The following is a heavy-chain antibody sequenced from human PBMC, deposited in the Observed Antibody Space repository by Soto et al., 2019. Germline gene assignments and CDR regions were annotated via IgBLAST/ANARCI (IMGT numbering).Heavy chain of an antibody. D-gene: IGHD3-10*01. V-gene: IGHV1-69*13. CDR1: GGPYNSFA. CDR2: IIPVFGTA. Sequence: SVKVSCKASGGPYNSFAISWVRQAPGQGLECIGGIIPVFGTATYAQKFKGRVTITAEESTSTAYMELSSLTSEDTAVYYCARFLGGAGSYYDGQNYNYYNGMDVWGQGTTVTVSS. J-gene: IGHJ6*02. CDR3: ARFLGGAGSYYDGQNYNYYNGMDV.